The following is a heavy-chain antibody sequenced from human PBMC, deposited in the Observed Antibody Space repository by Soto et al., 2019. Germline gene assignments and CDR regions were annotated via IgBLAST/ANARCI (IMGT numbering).Heavy chain of an antibody. D-gene: IGHD1-1*01. CDR3: ARGRYGDY. CDR1: GYIFTTYG. J-gene: IGHJ4*02. Sequence: QVHLVQSGAEVKKPGASVKVSCKGSGYIFTTYGITWVRQAPGQGLEWMGWISAHNGNTNYAQKLQGRVTVTRDPSTSTAYMELRNLRSDATAVYYCARGRYGDYWGQGALVTVSS. CDR2: ISAHNGNT. V-gene: IGHV1-18*01.